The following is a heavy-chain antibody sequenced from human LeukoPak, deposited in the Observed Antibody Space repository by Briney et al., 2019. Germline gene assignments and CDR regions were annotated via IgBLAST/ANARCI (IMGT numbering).Heavy chain of an antibody. Sequence: ASVKVSCKASGYTFTGYYMHWVRQAPGQGLEWMGWINPNSGGTNYAQKFQGRVTMTRDTSISTAYMELSRLRSEDTAVYYCARDRGDLSYFDYWGQGTLVTVSS. V-gene: IGHV1-2*02. D-gene: IGHD3-16*02. CDR3: ARDRGDLSYFDY. J-gene: IGHJ4*02. CDR2: INPNSGGT. CDR1: GYTFTGYY.